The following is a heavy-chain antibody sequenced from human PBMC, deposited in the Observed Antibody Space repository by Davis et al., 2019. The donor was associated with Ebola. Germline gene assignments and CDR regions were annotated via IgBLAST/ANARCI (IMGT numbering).Heavy chain of an antibody. CDR2: INHRGTT. CDR1: GCSSTGYY. V-gene: IGHV4-34*01. CDR3: ARIWGSGRDV. D-gene: IGHD3-10*01. J-gene: IGHJ6*02. Sequence: MPSETLSLTCAVYGCSSTGYYWSWIRQPQGKGLEWIGEINHRGTTNYNPSLKSRVTISVDTSKNQFSLNLNSVTAADTAVYYGARIWGSGRDVWGQGTTVTVSS.